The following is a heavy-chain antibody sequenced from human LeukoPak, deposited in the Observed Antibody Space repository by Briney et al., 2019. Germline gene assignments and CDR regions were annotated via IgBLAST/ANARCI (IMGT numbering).Heavy chain of an antibody. CDR3: ARSYGDSTSFDY. D-gene: IGHD4-17*01. V-gene: IGHV4-59*01. Sequence: PSQTLSLTCTVSGGSISSYYWSWIRQPPGKGLEWIGYIYYSGSTNYNPSLKSRVTISVDTSKNQFSLKLSSVTAADTAVYYCARSYGDSTSFDYWGQGTLVTVSS. J-gene: IGHJ4*02. CDR1: GGSISSYY. CDR2: IYYSGST.